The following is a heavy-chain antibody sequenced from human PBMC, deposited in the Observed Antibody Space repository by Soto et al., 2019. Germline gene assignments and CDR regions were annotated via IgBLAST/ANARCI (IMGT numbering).Heavy chain of an antibody. Sequence: ASETLSLTCTVSGGSVSSSSYYWGWIRQPPGKGLEWIGSIYYSGNTYYNPSLKSRVTISVDTSKNQFSLKLSSVTAADTAVYYCARRAGGYSSSWWSSEGLDYWGQGTLVTVSS. CDR3: ARRAGGYSSSWWSSEGLDY. CDR1: GGSVSSSSYY. V-gene: IGHV4-39*01. CDR2: IYYSGNT. J-gene: IGHJ4*02. D-gene: IGHD6-13*01.